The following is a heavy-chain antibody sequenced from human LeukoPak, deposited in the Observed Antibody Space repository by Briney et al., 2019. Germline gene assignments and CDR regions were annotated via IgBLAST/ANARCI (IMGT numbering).Heavy chain of an antibody. CDR3: ARGPLRGKGGDY. V-gene: IGHV4-34*01. J-gene: IGHJ4*02. CDR1: GGSFSGYY. Sequence: PSETLSLTCAVYGGSFSGYYWSWIREPPGTGLEWIGEINHSGSTNYNPSLKSRVTISVGTSKNQFSLKLSSVTAADTAVYYCARGPLRGKGGDYWGQGTLVTVSS. CDR2: INHSGST.